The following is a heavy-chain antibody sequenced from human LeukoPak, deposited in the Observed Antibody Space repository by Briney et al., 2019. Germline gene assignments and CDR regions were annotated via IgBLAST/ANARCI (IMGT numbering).Heavy chain of an antibody. CDR3: ARYHGLGPGYQLLYEPFDP. D-gene: IGHD2-2*02. CDR2: ISAYNGNT. CDR1: GYTFTSYG. J-gene: IGHJ5*02. V-gene: IGHV1-18*01. Sequence: ASVKVSCKASGYTFTSYGISWVRQAPGQGLEWMGWISAYNGNTNYAQKLQGRVTMTRDTSTDTAYMELRSLTSDDTAVYYCARYHGLGPGYQLLYEPFDPWGQGTLVTVSS.